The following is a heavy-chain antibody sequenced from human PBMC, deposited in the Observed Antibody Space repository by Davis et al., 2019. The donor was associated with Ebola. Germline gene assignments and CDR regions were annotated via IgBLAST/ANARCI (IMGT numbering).Heavy chain of an antibody. CDR3: AAGYVLLWFRAGSFDY. D-gene: IGHD3-10*01. V-gene: IGHV4-34*01. Sequence: SETLSLTCAVYGGSFSGYYWSWIRQSPGKGLEWIGEINHSGSTNYNPSLKSRVTISVDTSKNQFSLKLSSVTAADTAVYYCAAGYVLLWFRAGSFDYWGQGTLVTVSS. CDR2: INHSGST. CDR1: GGSFSGYY. J-gene: IGHJ4*02.